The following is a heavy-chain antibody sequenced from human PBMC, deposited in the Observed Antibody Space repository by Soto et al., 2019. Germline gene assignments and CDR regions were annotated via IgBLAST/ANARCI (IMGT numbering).Heavy chain of an antibody. V-gene: IGHV3-23*01. J-gene: IGHJ1*01. CDR3: AKGVPGIAVAGTGYFQH. D-gene: IGHD6-19*01. Sequence: PGGSLRLSCAVSGFTFSSYAMNWVRQAPGEGLEWLSGISGSGDSTYYADSVKGRFTISRDNSKNTLYLQMNSLRAEDTAVYYCAKGVPGIAVAGTGYFQHWGQGTLVTVPS. CDR2: ISGSGDST. CDR1: GFTFSSYA.